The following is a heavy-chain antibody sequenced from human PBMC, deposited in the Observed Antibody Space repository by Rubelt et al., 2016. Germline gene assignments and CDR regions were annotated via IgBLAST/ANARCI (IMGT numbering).Heavy chain of an antibody. D-gene: IGHD6-13*01. CDR2: VNHSGTT. J-gene: IGHJ6*02. CDR3: GLAPPSHGRRYSMDV. Sequence: QVQLQQWGAGLLKPSETLSLTCDVYGGSFSGYYWSWIRQPPGKGLEWIGEVNHSGTTSSNPSLRSRVTISVDTSKNQVSLRLSSVTSADTAVDYCGLAPPSHGRRYSMDVWGQGTTVTVSS. V-gene: IGHV4-34*01. CDR1: GGSFSGYY.